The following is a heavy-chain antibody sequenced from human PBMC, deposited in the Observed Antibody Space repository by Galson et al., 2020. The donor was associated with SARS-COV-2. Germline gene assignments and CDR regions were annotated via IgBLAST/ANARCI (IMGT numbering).Heavy chain of an antibody. V-gene: IGHV4-59*01. J-gene: IGHJ6*02. CDR1: GGSISSYY. Sequence: SETLSLTCTVSGGSISSYYWSWIRQPPGKGLEWIGYIYYSGSTNYNPSLKSRVTISVDTSKNQFSLKLSSVTAADTAVYYCARSQPGYSYGETISYYYYGMDVWGQGTTVTVSS. D-gene: IGHD5-18*01. CDR2: IYYSGST. CDR3: ARSQPGYSYGETISYYYYGMDV.